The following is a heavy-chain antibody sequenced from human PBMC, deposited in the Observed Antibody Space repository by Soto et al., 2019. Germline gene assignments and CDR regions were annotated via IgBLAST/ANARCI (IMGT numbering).Heavy chain of an antibody. CDR2: IYHSGST. CDR1: GGSISSGGYS. J-gene: IGHJ4*02. V-gene: IGHV4-30-2*01. Sequence: SETLSLTCAASGGSISSGGYSWSWIRQPPGKGLEWIGYIYHSGSTYYNPSLKSRVTISVDRSKNQFSLKLSSVTAADTAVYYCASLAAAGEYFDYWGQGTLVTVSS. D-gene: IGHD6-13*01. CDR3: ASLAAAGEYFDY.